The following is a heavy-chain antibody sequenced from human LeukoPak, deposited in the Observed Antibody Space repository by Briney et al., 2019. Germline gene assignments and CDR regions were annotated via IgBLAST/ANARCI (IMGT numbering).Heavy chain of an antibody. D-gene: IGHD3-16*01. J-gene: IGHJ5*02. CDR3: ARDRPGGFDP. CDR1: GFAFSSYW. Sequence: GGSLRLSCAASGFAFSSYWMHWIRQLPGKGLVWVSRINTDGNSTGYADSVKGRFTISRDNAKNTLYLQMNSLRAEDTAVYYCARDRPGGFDPWGQGALVTVSS. V-gene: IGHV3-74*01. CDR2: INTDGNST.